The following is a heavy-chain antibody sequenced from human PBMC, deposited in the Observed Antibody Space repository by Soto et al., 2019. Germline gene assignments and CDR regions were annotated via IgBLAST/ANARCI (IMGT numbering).Heavy chain of an antibody. CDR2: ISGSGGST. CDR1: AFTFSSYA. D-gene: IGHD2-2*01. CDR3: AKDGIGVVPAAMSWFDP. J-gene: IGHJ5*02. V-gene: IGHV3-23*01. Sequence: GGSLRLSCAASAFTFSSYAMSWVRQAPGKGLEWVSAISGSGGSTYYADSVKGRLTISRDNSKNTLYLQMNSLRAEDTAVYYCAKDGIGVVPAAMSWFDPWGQGTLVT.